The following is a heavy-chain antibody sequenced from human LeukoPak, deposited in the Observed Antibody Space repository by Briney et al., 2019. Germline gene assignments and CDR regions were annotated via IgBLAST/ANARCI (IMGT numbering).Heavy chain of an antibody. CDR1: GYSFTSYW. J-gene: IGHJ4*02. CDR2: IYPGDSDT. D-gene: IGHD6-19*01. Sequence: GESLKISCKGSGYSFTSYWIGWVRQMSGKGLEWMGIIYPGDSDTRYSPSFEGQVTMSADKSISTAYLQWSSLKASDTAIYYCARLRLSSSGWYQFFYYWGQGTLVTVSS. V-gene: IGHV5-51*01. CDR3: ARLRLSSSGWYQFFYY.